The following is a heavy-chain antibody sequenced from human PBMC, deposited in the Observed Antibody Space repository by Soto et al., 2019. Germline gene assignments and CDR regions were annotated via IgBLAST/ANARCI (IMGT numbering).Heavy chain of an antibody. D-gene: IGHD6-13*01. V-gene: IGHV3-33*01. J-gene: IGHJ2*01. CDR3: VRGIPSQYSSTWLYWHFDL. CDR2: IWNDGSQK. Sequence: VQLVESGGGVIQPWRSLRLSCEASGFVYSQYAMHWVRQAPGKGPEWVALIWNDGSQKNYVDSVKGRFTISRDNSKNTLNLQMNSLRADDTAMYFCVRGIPSQYSSTWLYWHFDLWGPGTLVTVSS. CDR1: GFVYSQYA.